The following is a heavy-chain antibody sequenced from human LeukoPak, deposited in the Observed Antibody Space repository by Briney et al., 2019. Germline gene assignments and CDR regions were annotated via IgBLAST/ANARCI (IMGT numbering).Heavy chain of an antibody. V-gene: IGHV4-59*08. CDR3: AKSARVPYF. D-gene: IGHD3-10*01. Sequence: SETLSLTCTVSGDSITSTYWSWIRPPPGKGLEYLGYIYYNGDTNYNPSLRGRLSLSLDMSKNQFSLKLTSVTAADTAVYFCAKSARVPYFWGQGILVTASS. J-gene: IGHJ4*02. CDR2: IYYNGDT. CDR1: GDSITSTY.